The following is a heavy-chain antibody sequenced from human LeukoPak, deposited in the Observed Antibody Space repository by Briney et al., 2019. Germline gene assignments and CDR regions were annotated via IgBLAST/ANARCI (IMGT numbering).Heavy chain of an antibody. Sequence: SETLSLTCSVSGDYINNPTYYWGWIRQPPGKGLEWIGSMHNSGSAYYNPSVKSRVTISVDTSKKRFSVKLNSVTAADTAVYYCALWGTWGYFDYWGQGTLVTVSS. J-gene: IGHJ4*02. CDR3: ALWGTWGYFDY. CDR1: GDYINNPTYY. D-gene: IGHD3-16*01. CDR2: MHNSGSA. V-gene: IGHV4-39*01.